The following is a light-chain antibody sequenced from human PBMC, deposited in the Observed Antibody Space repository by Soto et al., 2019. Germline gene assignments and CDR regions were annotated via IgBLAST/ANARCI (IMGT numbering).Light chain of an antibody. J-gene: IGKJ5*01. CDR3: QQYGSSPIT. CDR2: GAS. Sequence: EIVLTQSPGTLSLSAGEGATLSCRASQSVSSNDLAWYQQKPGQAHRLLIYGASNRATGIPDRFSGSGSETDFTLTISRLEPEDFAAYYCQQYGSSPITFGQGTRLEIK. V-gene: IGKV3-20*01. CDR1: QSVSSND.